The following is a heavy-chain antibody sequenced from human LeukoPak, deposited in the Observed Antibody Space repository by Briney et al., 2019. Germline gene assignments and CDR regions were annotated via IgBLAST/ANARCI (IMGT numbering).Heavy chain of an antibody. CDR3: ARLNSSGFDY. CDR1: GGSFSGYY. J-gene: IGHJ4*02. CDR2: INHSGST. V-gene: IGHV4-34*01. Sequence: SETLSLTCAVYGGSFSGYYWSWIRQPPGKGLEWIGEINHSGSTNYNPSLKSRVTISVDTSKNQFSLKLSSVTAADTAVYYCARLNSSGFDYWGQGTLVTVSS. D-gene: IGHD6-19*01.